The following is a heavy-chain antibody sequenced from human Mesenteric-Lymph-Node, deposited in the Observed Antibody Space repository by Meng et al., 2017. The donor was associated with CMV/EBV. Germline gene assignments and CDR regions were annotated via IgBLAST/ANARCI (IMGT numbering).Heavy chain of an antibody. V-gene: IGHV3-30*03. CDR2: ISYDGSTI. D-gene: IGHD3-3*01. CDR3: ARDPGVDF. CDR1: GFTVSSNY. Sequence: GESLKISCAASGFTVSSNYMSWVRQAPGKGLEWVALISYDGSTIYYADSLKGRFTISRDNSKSTLYLQMNSLRAEDTAVYYCARDPGVDFWGQGTLVTVSS. J-gene: IGHJ4*02.